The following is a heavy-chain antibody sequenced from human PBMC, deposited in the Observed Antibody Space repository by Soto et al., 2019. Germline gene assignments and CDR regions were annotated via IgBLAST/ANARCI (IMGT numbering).Heavy chain of an antibody. Sequence: PGGSLRLSCAASGFTVSSNYISWVRQAPGKGLEWVSVIYSGGSTYYADSVKGRFTISRDNSKNTLYLQMNSLRAEDTAVYYCAREGGSYPGYYYYGMDVWGQGTTVTVSS. CDR1: GFTVSSNY. CDR2: IYSGGST. V-gene: IGHV3-53*01. D-gene: IGHD1-26*01. CDR3: AREGGSYPGYYYYGMDV. J-gene: IGHJ6*02.